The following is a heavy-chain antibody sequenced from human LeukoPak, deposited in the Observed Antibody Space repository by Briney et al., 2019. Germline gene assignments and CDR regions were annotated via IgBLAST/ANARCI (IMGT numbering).Heavy chain of an antibody. J-gene: IGHJ4*02. Sequence: GGSLRLSCAASAFTFSSYGMSWVRRAPGKGLEWVSGISGSGGSTYYADSVKGRFTISRDNSKNTLYLQMNSLRAEDTAVYYCAREVTPYYWGQGTLVTVSS. CDR1: AFTFSSYG. D-gene: IGHD2-21*02. CDR2: ISGSGGST. V-gene: IGHV3-23*01. CDR3: AREVTPYY.